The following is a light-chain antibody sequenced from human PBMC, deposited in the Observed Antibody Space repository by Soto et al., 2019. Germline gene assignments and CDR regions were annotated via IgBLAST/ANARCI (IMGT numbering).Light chain of an antibody. V-gene: IGKV4-1*01. CDR3: QQYYGNPLT. CDR2: WAS. Sequence: DFVMTQSPDSLAVSLGERAAINCRSSQSVLSSSNNRNYLAWFQQKPGQPPKLLISWASTRGSGVPDRFSGSGSGTDFTLTITSLQAADVAVYYCQQYYGNPLTFGGGTKVEIK. J-gene: IGKJ4*01. CDR1: QSVLSSSNNRNY.